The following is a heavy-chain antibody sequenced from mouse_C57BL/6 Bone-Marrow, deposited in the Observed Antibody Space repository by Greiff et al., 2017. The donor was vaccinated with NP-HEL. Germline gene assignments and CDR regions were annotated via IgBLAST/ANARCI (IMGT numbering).Heavy chain of an antibody. CDR1: GFTFSDFY. J-gene: IGHJ1*03. CDR2: SRNKANDYTT. D-gene: IGHD4-1*01. V-gene: IGHV7-1*01. Sequence: EVKLMESGGGLVQSGRSLRLSCATSGFTFSDFYMEWVRQAPGQGLEWIAASRNKANDYTTEYSAPVKGRFIVSRDTSQSILYLQMNALRAEDTAIYYCARDNWDWYFDVWGTGTTVTVSS. CDR3: ARDNWDWYFDV.